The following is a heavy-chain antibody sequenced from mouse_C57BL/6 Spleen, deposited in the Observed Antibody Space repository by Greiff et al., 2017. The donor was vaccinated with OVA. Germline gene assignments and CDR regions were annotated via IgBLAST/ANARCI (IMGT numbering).Heavy chain of an antibody. D-gene: IGHD1-1*01. J-gene: IGHJ1*03. Sequence: EVQRVESGGGLVQPGGSLSLSCAASGFTFTDYYMSWVRQPPGKALEWLGFIRNKANGYTTEYSASVKGRFTISRDNSQSILYLQMNALRAEDSATYYCARSGGSSLYWYFDVWGTGTTVTVSS. CDR2: IRNKANGYTT. CDR1: GFTFTDYY. V-gene: IGHV7-3*01. CDR3: ARSGGSSLYWYFDV.